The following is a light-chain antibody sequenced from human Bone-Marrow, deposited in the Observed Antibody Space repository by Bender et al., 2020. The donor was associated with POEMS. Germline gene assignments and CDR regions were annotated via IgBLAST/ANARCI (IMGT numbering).Light chain of an antibody. CDR2: AVT. J-gene: IGLJ1*01. CDR1: NTDLGPHSV. CDR3: NSYSSAATPFV. V-gene: IGLV2-14*02. Sequence: QSALTQPASVSESPGQSITVSCTGDNTDLGPHSVVSWYQQHPGKAPKLMIYAVTTRPSGVSNRFSGSKSGNTASLTISGLQAEDEADYYCNSYSSAATPFVFGSGTKVTVV.